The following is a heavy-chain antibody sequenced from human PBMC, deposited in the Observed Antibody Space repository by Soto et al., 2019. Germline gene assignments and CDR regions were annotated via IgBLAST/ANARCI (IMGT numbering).Heavy chain of an antibody. CDR2: LGGSGVST. Sequence: EVQLLESGGGLVQPGGSLRLSCAASGFTFSSYAMTWVRQAPGKGLEWVSALGGSGVSTYYADSVKGRFTISRDNSKHTLDLQMKSLRAGDTAVYYCAKGGGSKDYYDTSGYYLYYYYAMDVWGQGTTVTVSS. CDR1: GFTFSSYA. CDR3: AKGGGSKDYYDTSGYYLYYYYAMDV. J-gene: IGHJ6*02. D-gene: IGHD3-22*01. V-gene: IGHV3-23*01.